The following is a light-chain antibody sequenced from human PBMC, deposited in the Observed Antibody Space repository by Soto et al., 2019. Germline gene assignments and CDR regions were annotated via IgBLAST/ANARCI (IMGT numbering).Light chain of an antibody. CDR2: TAS. J-gene: IGKJ4*01. Sequence: DIQMTQSPSFVSASVGDRVTITCRVSQDISIALAWFQQKPGEAPRLLIYTASSLHSGVPSRFSGSGSGTDFTLTISSLQPEDFATYYCQQGNSFPLTFGGGTKVEMK. V-gene: IGKV1-12*01. CDR1: QDISIA. CDR3: QQGNSFPLT.